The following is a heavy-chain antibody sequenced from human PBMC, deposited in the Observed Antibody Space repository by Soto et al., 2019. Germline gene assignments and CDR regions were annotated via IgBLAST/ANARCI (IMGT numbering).Heavy chain of an antibody. CDR1: GGSISSADYY. D-gene: IGHD7-27*01. Sequence: PSETLSLTCTVSGGSISSADYYWSWIRQPPGKGLEWIGHIYDSGSTYSNPSLKSRVTISLDTSRNQFSLKLSSVTAADTAVYYCARGPDGDKVDYWGQGTLVTVS. V-gene: IGHV4-30-4*01. J-gene: IGHJ4*02. CDR3: ARGPDGDKVDY. CDR2: IYDSGST.